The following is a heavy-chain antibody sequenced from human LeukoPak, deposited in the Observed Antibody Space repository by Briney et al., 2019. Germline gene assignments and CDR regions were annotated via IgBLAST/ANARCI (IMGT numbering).Heavy chain of an antibody. CDR1: GGSINSRSDY. CDR2: VYYSGDT. J-gene: IGHJ2*01. Sequence: SETLSLTCTASGGSINSRSDYWGWIRQPPGKGLEWIGNVYYSGDTYYNTSLQSRVTISVDTSKSQFSLTLNSVTAADTAVYYCARCPYDLLTGFSKWFFDLWGRGALVTVSS. CDR3: ARCPYDLLTGFSKWFFDL. V-gene: IGHV4-39*01. D-gene: IGHD3-9*01.